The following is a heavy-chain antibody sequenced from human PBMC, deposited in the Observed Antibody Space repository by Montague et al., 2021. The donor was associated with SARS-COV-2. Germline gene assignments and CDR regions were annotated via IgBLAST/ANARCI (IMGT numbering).Heavy chain of an antibody. Sequence: SETLSLTCTVSGGSISSYYWSWIRQPPGKGLEWIGYIYYSGSNNYNPSLKSRVTITVDTSKNQFSLQLSAVIAADTAAYYCGRSGCGYFDRPGIDVWGQGTMVTVSS. V-gene: IGHV4-59*08. D-gene: IGHD3-9*01. CDR3: GRSGCGYFDRPGIDV. CDR2: IYYSGSN. J-gene: IGHJ6*02. CDR1: GGSISSYY.